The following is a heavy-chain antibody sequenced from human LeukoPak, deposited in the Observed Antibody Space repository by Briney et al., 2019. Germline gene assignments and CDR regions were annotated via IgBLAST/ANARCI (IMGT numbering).Heavy chain of an antibody. CDR3: ARGTGYYDSSGYYYWGNY. CDR2: MNPNSGNT. CDR1: GYTFTSYD. V-gene: IGHV1-8*01. J-gene: IGHJ4*02. D-gene: IGHD3-22*01. Sequence: ASVKVSCKASGYTFTSYDINWVRQATGQGLEWMGWMNPNSGNTGYAQKFQGRVTMTRNTSISTAYMELSSLRSGDTAVYYCARGTGYYDSSGYYYWGNYWGQGTLVTVSS.